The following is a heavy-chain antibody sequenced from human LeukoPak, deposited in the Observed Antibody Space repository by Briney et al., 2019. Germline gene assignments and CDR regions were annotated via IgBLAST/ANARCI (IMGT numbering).Heavy chain of an antibody. CDR1: GYSISSGYY. D-gene: IGHD5-12*01. CDR3: ARSREVATALFGY. V-gene: IGHV4-38-2*02. J-gene: IGHJ4*02. CDR2: IYYSGST. Sequence: SETLSLTCTVSGYSISSGYYWGWIRQPPGKGLEWIGSIYYSGSTYYNPSLKSRVTISVDTSKNQFSLKLSSVTAADTAVYYCARSREVATALFGYWGQGTLVTVSS.